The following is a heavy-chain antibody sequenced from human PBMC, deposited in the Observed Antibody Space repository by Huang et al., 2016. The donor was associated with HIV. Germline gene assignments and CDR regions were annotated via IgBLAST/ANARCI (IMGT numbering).Heavy chain of an antibody. CDR3: ARQWTILEWLLGLDV. J-gene: IGHJ6*02. CDR1: GGSFTGNY. Sequence: QMQLQQRGAGLLKPSETLSLTCGVSGGSFTGNYLTWIRQAPGKGLEGIGEVNESGATNYNPSLNGRVTISLDKSNRELSLNLRSVTAAYTAVYYCARQWTILEWLLGLDVWGQGTTVIVSS. D-gene: IGHD3-3*01. CDR2: VNESGAT. V-gene: IGHV4-34*02.